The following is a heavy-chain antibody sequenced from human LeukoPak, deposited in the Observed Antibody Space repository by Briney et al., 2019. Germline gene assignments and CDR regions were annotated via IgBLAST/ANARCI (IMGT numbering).Heavy chain of an antibody. CDR2: VYSRGNT. D-gene: IGHD5-18*01. CDR3: ARRQAGPGIRSYGY. CDR1: DDSLNNYY. V-gene: IGHV4-59*01. Sequence: PSETLFLTCTVSDDSLNNYYWNWIRQPPGKGLEWIGFVYSRGNTNYNPSLKSRFTISIDTSKSQFSLKLSSVTAADAAVYYCARRQAGPGIRSYGYWGQGTLVTVSS. J-gene: IGHJ4*02.